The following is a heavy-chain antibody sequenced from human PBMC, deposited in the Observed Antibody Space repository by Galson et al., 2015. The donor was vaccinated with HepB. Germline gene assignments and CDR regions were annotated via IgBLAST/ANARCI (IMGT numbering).Heavy chain of an antibody. V-gene: IGHV3-23*01. D-gene: IGHD6-19*01. CDR3: GSGPTRYPGWCRGLPKFFQH. CDR2: ISGAGDNT. Sequence: RQAPGKGLEWVSAISGAGDNTYYADSVKGRFTISRDNARNTLHLQMNSLRAEDTAVYYCGSGPTRYPGWCRGLPKFFQHWGQGTLITVSS. J-gene: IGHJ1*01.